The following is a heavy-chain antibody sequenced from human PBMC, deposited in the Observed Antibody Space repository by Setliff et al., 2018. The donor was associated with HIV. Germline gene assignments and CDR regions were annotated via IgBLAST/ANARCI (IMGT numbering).Heavy chain of an antibody. D-gene: IGHD3-22*01. Sequence: SETLSLTCSVPGYSISSGYYWSWVRQPPGKGLEWIATIHHSGTTYYNPSLKSLATISVDTSKNHFSLNVNSVTAADTAVYSCARYVSSGFYFDFWGQGTLVTVSS. CDR2: IHHSGTT. V-gene: IGHV4-38-2*02. J-gene: IGHJ4*02. CDR1: GYSISSGYY. CDR3: ARYVSSGFYFDF.